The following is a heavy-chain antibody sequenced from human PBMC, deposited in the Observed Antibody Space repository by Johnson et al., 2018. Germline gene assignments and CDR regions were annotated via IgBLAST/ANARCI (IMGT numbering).Heavy chain of an antibody. J-gene: IGHJ3*02. CDR2: ISGSGGST. D-gene: IGHD2-15*01. CDR1: GFTFSSYA. Sequence: EVQLVETGGGLVQPGGSLRLSCAASGFTFSSYAMSWVRQAPGKGLEWVSAISGSGGSTYYADSVKGRFTISRDNSKNTLYLQMNSLGAEDTAVYYCAKDGPGRVGPPRRAFDIWGQGTMVTVSS. CDR3: AKDGPGRVGPPRRAFDI. V-gene: IGHV3-23*04.